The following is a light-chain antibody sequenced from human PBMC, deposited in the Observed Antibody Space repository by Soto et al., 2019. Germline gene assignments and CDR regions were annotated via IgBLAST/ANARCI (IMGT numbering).Light chain of an antibody. CDR1: SSDVGGYHF. V-gene: IGLV2-8*01. Sequence: QSALTQPPSASGPPGQSVTISCTGTSSDVGGYHFVSWYQQHPGKAPKLLIYEVYKRSSGVPDRFSGSKSGNTASLTVSGLQAEDEAEYHCSSYAGTKNFVVFGGGTKLTVL. CDR3: SSYAGTKNFVV. J-gene: IGLJ2*01. CDR2: EVY.